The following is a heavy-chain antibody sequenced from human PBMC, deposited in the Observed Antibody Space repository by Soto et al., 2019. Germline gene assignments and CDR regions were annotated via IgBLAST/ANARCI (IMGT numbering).Heavy chain of an antibody. CDR1: GFTFDDYA. D-gene: IGHD2-15*01. V-gene: IGHV3-9*01. Sequence: GGSLRLSCAASGFTFDDYAMHWVRQAPGKGLEWVSGISWNSGSIGYADSVKGRFTISRDNAKNSLYLQMNSLRAEDTALYYCAKAQTPYIVVVRVGAFDIWGQGTMVTVSS. J-gene: IGHJ3*02. CDR2: ISWNSGSI. CDR3: AKAQTPYIVVVRVGAFDI.